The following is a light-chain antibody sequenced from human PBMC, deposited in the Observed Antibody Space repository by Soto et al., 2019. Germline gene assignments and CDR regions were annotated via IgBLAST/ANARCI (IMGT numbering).Light chain of an antibody. J-gene: IGLJ2*01. V-gene: IGLV1-44*01. Sequence: QSVLTQPPSASGAPGQTVTISCSGTTSNIGSHSVNWYRQLPGTAPKVVMFSNDERPSGVPDRFSGSKSGTSASLTITGLQSEDEADYYCTAWDTSLTGHLVFGGGTRSPS. CDR3: TAWDTSLTGHLV. CDR2: SND. CDR1: TSNIGSHS.